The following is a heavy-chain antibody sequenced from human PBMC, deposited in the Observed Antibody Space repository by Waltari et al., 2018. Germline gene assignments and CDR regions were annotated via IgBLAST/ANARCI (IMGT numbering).Heavy chain of an antibody. V-gene: IGHV3-7*01. J-gene: IGHJ4*02. CDR3: ARDSTRRFDY. Sequence: EVQLVESGGGLVKPGGSLRLSGAASGSSVSSYWMTWGRQAPGKGLEWVASINEDGSEKQYVDSVKGRFTISRDNAKNSLYLQMNSLRADDTAVYYCARDSTRRFDYWGQGTLVTVSS. D-gene: IGHD6-6*01. CDR1: GSSVSSYW. CDR2: INEDGSEK.